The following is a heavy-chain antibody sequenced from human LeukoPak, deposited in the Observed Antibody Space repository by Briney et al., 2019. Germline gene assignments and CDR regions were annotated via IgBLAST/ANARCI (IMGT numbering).Heavy chain of an antibody. CDR2: IYASGKT. D-gene: IGHD1-26*01. CDR3: ARSFSEKFYFES. V-gene: IGHV4-61*02. Sequence: SQTLSLTCTVSGDSISRGRYYWSWVRQPAGKELEWIGRIYASGKTDYNPYTPSLKSRVAMSLDTSKNQVSLYLTSVTAADTAMYFCARSFSEKFYFESWGQGTLVTVSS. J-gene: IGHJ4*02. CDR1: GDSISRGRYY.